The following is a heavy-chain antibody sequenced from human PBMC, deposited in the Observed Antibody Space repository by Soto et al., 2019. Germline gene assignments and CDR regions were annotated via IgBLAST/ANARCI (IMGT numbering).Heavy chain of an antibody. CDR2: ISPKSGGT. V-gene: IGHV1-2*02. CDR1: GYSFIDYY. D-gene: IGHD3-9*01. J-gene: IGHJ4*02. CDR3: ARPPGYISDWYYFDL. Sequence: QVQLVQSGAEVKKPGASVKVSCEASGYSFIDYYIHWVRQAPGQGFEWVGRISPKSGGTNSAQKFEGRVTMTWDTSLNTVYMELSSLKSDDTAVYYCARPPGYISDWYYFDLWGQGTRVTVSS.